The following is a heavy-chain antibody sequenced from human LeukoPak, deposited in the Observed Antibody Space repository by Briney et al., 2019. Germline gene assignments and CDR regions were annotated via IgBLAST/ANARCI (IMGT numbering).Heavy chain of an antibody. CDR1: GYDFTSVG. Sequence: ASVKVSFKASGYDFTSVGITWVRRAPGQGLEWMGWISPYNGNTRYAQKFQGRVAMTTDTSTTTAYMELRGLGFNDTAVYYCARAGSGSGWYFDYWGQGTLVTVSS. CDR3: ARAGSGSGWYFDY. CDR2: ISPYNGNT. D-gene: IGHD6-19*01. V-gene: IGHV1-18*01. J-gene: IGHJ4*02.